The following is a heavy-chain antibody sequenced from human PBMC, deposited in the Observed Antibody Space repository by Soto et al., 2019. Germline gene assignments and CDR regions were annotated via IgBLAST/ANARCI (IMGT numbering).Heavy chain of an antibody. J-gene: IGHJ4*02. CDR3: ARGPLYCSSTSCPFDY. D-gene: IGHD2-2*01. CDR1: GYTFTGYY. CDR2: INPNSGGT. Sequence: ASVQVSCKASGYTFTGYYMHWVRQAPGQGLEWMGWINPNSGGTNYAQKFQGWVTMTRDTSISTAYMELSRLRSDDTAVYYCARGPLYCSSTSCPFDYWGQGTLVTVSS. V-gene: IGHV1-2*04.